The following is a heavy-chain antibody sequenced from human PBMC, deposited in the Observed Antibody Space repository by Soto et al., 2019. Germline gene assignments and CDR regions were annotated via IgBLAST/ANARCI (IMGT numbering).Heavy chain of an antibody. CDR1: GFTFSDYY. CDR3: ARIYCSGGSCYHNWYFDL. D-gene: IGHD2-15*01. J-gene: IGHJ2*01. Sequence: QVQLVESGRGLVKPGGSLRLSCAASGFTFSDYYMSWIRQAPGKGLEWVSYISSSGSTIYYADSVKGRFTISRDNAKNSLYLQMNSLRAEDTAVYYCARIYCSGGSCYHNWYFDLWGRGTLVTVSS. V-gene: IGHV3-11*01. CDR2: ISSSGSTI.